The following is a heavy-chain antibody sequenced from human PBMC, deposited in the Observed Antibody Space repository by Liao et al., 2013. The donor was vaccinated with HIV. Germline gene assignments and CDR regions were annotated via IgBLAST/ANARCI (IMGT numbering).Heavy chain of an antibody. J-gene: IGHJ6*03. CDR1: GGSISSSSYY. V-gene: IGHV4-39*07. Sequence: QLQLQESGPGLVKPSETLSLTCTVSGGSISSSSYYWGWIRQPPGKGLEWIGSIYYSGSTYYNPSLKSRVTISVDTSKNQFSLKLSSVTAADTAVYYCARDQVNYDILTGYYYYYYMDVWGKGTTVTVSS. CDR2: IYYSGST. D-gene: IGHD3-9*01. CDR3: ARDQVNYDILTGYYYYYYMDV.